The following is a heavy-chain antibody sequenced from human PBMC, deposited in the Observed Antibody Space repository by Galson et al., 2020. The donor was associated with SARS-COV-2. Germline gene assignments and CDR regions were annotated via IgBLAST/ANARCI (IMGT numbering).Heavy chain of an antibody. V-gene: IGHV5-51*01. CDR3: ARLRGSIPKCDTDIIFGF. Sequence: GESLKISCQGSGYTFSSYWIGWVRQRPGKGLEWMAIIYPGDSDIRYNPSFEGQVTISVDKSISTAYLQWRSLKASDTAMYFCARLRGSIPKCDTDIIFGFWGQGTLVTVSS. CDR2: IYPGDSDI. D-gene: IGHD3-3*01. CDR1: GYTFSSYW. J-gene: IGHJ4*02.